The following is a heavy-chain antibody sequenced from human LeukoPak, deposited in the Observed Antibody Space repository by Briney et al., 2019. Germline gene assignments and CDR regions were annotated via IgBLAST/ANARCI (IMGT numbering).Heavy chain of an antibody. Sequence: GGSLRLSCAASGFTFSSYAMSWVRQAPGKGLEWVSAIGGSGGSTYYADSVKGRFTISRDNSKNTLYLQMNSLRAEDTAVYYCAKGETSYDILTGYYSHYDYWGQGTLVTVSS. CDR3: AKGETSYDILTGYYSHYDY. D-gene: IGHD3-9*01. V-gene: IGHV3-23*01. CDR2: IGGSGGST. J-gene: IGHJ4*02. CDR1: GFTFSSYA.